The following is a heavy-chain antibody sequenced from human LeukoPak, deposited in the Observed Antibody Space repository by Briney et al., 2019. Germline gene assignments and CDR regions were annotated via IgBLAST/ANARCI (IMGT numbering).Heavy chain of an antibody. Sequence: GGSLRLSCAASGFTFSSYSMNWVRQAPGKGLEWVSSISSSSSYIYYADSVKGRFTISRDNAKNSLYLQMNSLRAEDTAVYYCARDRYDILTGYYDAFDIWGQGTMVTVSS. CDR3: ARDRYDILTGYYDAFDI. D-gene: IGHD3-9*01. J-gene: IGHJ3*02. V-gene: IGHV3-21*01. CDR1: GFTFSSYS. CDR2: ISSSSSYI.